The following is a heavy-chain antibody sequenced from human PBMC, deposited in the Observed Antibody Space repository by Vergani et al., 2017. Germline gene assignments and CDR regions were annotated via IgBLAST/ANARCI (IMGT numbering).Heavy chain of an antibody. CDR2: IYYSGST. CDR3: ARDPDTAMAPGWFDP. D-gene: IGHD5-18*01. V-gene: IGHV4-59*01. J-gene: IGHJ5*02. CDR1: GGSISSYY. Sequence: QVQLQESGPGLVKPSETLSLTCTVSGGSISSYYWSWIRQPPGKGLEWIGDIYYSGSTNYNPSLKSGVTISVDTSKNQFSLKLSSVTAADTAVYYCARDPDTAMAPGWFDPWGQGTLVTVSS.